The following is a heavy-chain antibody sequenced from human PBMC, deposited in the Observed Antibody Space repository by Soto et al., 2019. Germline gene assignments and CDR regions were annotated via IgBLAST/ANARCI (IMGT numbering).Heavy chain of an antibody. J-gene: IGHJ4*02. V-gene: IGHV1-18*04. Sequence: GAAVQVSCAASGYTFTSNGVSWVRQAPGQGLEWLGWISGYNGNTNYERKFQDRLTMTTDTSTSTAYMELRSLRSDDTAGYYCASDQDGDNSDYWGKGTRVTVS. CDR3: ASDQDGDNSDY. CDR1: GYTFTSNG. D-gene: IGHD2-21*02. CDR2: ISGYNGNT.